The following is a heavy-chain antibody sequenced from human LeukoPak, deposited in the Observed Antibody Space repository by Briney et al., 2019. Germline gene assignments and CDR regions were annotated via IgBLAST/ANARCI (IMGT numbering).Heavy chain of an antibody. CDR1: GFTFSSYW. CDR3: ARGGSMRAFDI. V-gene: IGHV3-72*01. Sequence: QPGGSLRLSCAASGFTFSSYWMSWVRQVPGKGLEWVGCTRNKANNYTTEYAASVKGRFTISRDDSKNSLYLQMNSLKTEDTAVYYCARGGSMRAFDIWGQGTMVTVSS. J-gene: IGHJ3*02. CDR2: TRNKANNYTT.